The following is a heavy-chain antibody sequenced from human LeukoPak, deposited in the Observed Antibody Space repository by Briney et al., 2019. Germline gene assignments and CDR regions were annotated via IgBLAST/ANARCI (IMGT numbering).Heavy chain of an antibody. CDR2: ISGSGGST. V-gene: IGHV3-23*01. CDR3: AKVERPAAATTFDY. D-gene: IGHD2-2*01. Sequence: GGSLRLSCAASGFTVSSNYMSWVRQAPGKGLEWVSAISGSGGSTYYADSVKGRFTISRDNSKNTLYLQMNSLRAEDTAVYYCAKVERPAAATTFDYWGQGTLVTVSS. J-gene: IGHJ4*02. CDR1: GFTVSSNY.